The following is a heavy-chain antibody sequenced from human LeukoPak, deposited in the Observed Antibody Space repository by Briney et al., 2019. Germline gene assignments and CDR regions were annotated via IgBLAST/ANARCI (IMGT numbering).Heavy chain of an antibody. V-gene: IGHV4-34*01. J-gene: IGHJ4*02. CDR1: GGSFSGYY. CDR2: INHSGST. CDR3: VRGGVNITMIVVVEIDY. Sequence: SETLSLTCAVYGGSFSGYYWSWIRQPPGKGLEWIGEINHSGSTNYNPSLKSRVTISVDTSKNQFSLKLSSVTAADTAVYYCVRGGVNITMIVVVEIDYWGQGTLVTVSS. D-gene: IGHD3-22*01.